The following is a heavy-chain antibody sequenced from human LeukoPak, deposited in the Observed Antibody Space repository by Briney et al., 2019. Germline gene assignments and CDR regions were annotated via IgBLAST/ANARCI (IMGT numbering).Heavy chain of an antibody. J-gene: IGHJ5*02. D-gene: IGHD3-16*01. CDR1: GGTFSSYA. V-gene: IGHV1-69*04. CDR3: ASSYGLREP. Sequence: GASVKVSCKASGGTFSSYAIIWVRQAPGQGLEWMGRIIPILGIANYAQKFQGRVTITADKSTSTAYMELSSLRSEDTAVYYCASSYGLREPWGQGTLVTVSS. CDR2: IIPILGIA.